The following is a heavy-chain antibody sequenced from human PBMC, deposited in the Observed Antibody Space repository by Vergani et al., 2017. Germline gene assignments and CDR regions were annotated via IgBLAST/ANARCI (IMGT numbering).Heavy chain of an antibody. Sequence: QVQLQDSGPGLVKPSGTLSLTCAVSGGSISSSNWWSWVRQPPGKGLEWIGEIYHSGSTNSNPSLKSRVTISVDKSKNQFSLKLSSVTAADTAVYYCARFLTGTTSYYYYGMDVWGQGTTVTVSS. CDR3: ARFLTGTTSYYYYGMDV. J-gene: IGHJ6*02. D-gene: IGHD1-20*01. CDR2: IYHSGST. CDR1: GGSISSSNW. V-gene: IGHV4-4*02.